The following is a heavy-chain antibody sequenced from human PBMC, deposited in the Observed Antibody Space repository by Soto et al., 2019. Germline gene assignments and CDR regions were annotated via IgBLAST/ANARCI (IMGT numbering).Heavy chain of an antibody. CDR2: ISYDGSNQ. Sequence: GGSLRLSCAASGFTFSIYGMHWVRQAPDKGLEWVALISYDGSNQYYADSVKGRFTISRDNSKNTLFLQMNSLRADDTAVYYCAKDQASGQGSFDSWGQGTLVTVSS. V-gene: IGHV3-30*18. CDR3: AKDQASGQGSFDS. CDR1: GFTFSIYG. J-gene: IGHJ4*02.